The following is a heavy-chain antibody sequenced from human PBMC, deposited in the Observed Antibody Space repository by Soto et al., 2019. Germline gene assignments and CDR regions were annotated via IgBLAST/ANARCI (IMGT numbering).Heavy chain of an antibody. CDR3: ARDAYDSSGYYYYYYGMDV. D-gene: IGHD3-22*01. CDR1: GYTFTSYG. CDR2: ISAYNGNT. V-gene: IGHV1-18*01. Sequence: QVQLVQSGAEVKKPGASVKVSCKASGYTFTSYGISWVRQAPGQGLEWMGWISAYNGNTNYAQKLXGRVNTTTATXXSXAXXELRSLRSDDTAVYYCARDAYDSSGYYYYYYGMDVWGQGTTVTVSS. J-gene: IGHJ6*02.